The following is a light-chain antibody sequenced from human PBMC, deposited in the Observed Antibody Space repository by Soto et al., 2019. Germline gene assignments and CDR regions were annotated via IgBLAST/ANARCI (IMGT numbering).Light chain of an antibody. Sequence: EIVMTQSPATLSVSPGEGATLSCRASQSISSSLAWYQLKPGQAPRLLIYGASTRATGIPARFSGSGSGTEFTLTISSLQSEDFAVYYCQQYNDWRYTFGQGTKLEIK. V-gene: IGKV3-15*01. J-gene: IGKJ2*01. CDR3: QQYNDWRYT. CDR1: QSISSS. CDR2: GAS.